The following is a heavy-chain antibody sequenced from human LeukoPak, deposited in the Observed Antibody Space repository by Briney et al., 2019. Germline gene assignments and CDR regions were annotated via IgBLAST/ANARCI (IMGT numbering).Heavy chain of an antibody. Sequence: PGESLRLSCAASGFIFSDYYMSWIRQAPGKGLEWVLYISSTGSNVYYADSVKGRFTISRDNSKNTLYLQMNGLRAEDTAVYYCAKSSTAMVSVGFEWGYFDYWGQGTLVTVSS. J-gene: IGHJ4*02. CDR3: AKSSTAMVSVGFEWGYFDY. CDR2: ISSTGSNV. CDR1: GFIFSDYY. D-gene: IGHD5-18*01. V-gene: IGHV3-11*04.